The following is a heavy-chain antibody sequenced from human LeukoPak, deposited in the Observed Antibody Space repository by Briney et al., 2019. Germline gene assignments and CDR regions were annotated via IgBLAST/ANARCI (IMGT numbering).Heavy chain of an antibody. D-gene: IGHD3-9*01. V-gene: IGHV3-23*01. J-gene: IGHJ4*02. Sequence: PGGSLRLSCAASGFIFNNYAMTWVRQAPGKGLEWVSGISESGVNTYYADSVKGRLTISRDNSKNTLFLQMNSLRAEDTAVYFCAKNDIGYYFEYGGQGTLVTVSS. CDR3: AKNDIGYYFEY. CDR1: GFIFNNYA. CDR2: ISESGVNT.